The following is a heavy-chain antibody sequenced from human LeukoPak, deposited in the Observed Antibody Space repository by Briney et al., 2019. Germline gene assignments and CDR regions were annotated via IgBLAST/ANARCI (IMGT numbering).Heavy chain of an antibody. V-gene: IGHV3-66*01. CDR2: IYSGGST. Sequence: GGSLRLSCAASGFSVSNNYMSWVRQAPGKGLEWVSVIYSGGSTFYADSVKGRFTISRDNSKNTLYLQMNSLRAEDTAVYYCASDSYSPEYFQHWGQGTLSPSPQ. J-gene: IGHJ1*01. CDR1: GFSVSNNY. D-gene: IGHD2-15*01. CDR3: ASDSYSPEYFQH.